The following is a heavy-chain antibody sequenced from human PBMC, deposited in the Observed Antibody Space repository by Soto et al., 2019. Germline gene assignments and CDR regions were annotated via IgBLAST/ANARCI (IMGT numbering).Heavy chain of an antibody. V-gene: IGHV4-59*01. CDR1: GGSISSYY. J-gene: IGHJ6*02. CDR3: ARDSSSSGYYYYGMDV. D-gene: IGHD3-10*01. CDR2: IYYSGST. Sequence: SLTCTVSGGSISSYYWSWIRQPPGKGLEWIGYIYYSGSTNYNPSLKSRVTISVDTSKNQFSLKLSSVTAADTAVYYCARDSSSSGYYYYGMDVWGQGTKCTVSS.